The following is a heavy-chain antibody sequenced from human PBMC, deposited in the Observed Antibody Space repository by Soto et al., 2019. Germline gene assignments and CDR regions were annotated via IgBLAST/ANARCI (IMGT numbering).Heavy chain of an antibody. V-gene: IGHV3-30*18. J-gene: IGHJ6*02. Sequence: GGSLRLSCAASGFTFSSYGMHWVRQAPGKGLEWVAVISYDGSNKYYADSVKGRFTISRDNSKNTLYLQMNSLRAEDTAVYYCAKDAKYCSSTSCYTAYYYYGMDVWGQGTTVTVSS. CDR1: GFTFSSYG. D-gene: IGHD2-2*02. CDR2: ISYDGSNK. CDR3: AKDAKYCSSTSCYTAYYYYGMDV.